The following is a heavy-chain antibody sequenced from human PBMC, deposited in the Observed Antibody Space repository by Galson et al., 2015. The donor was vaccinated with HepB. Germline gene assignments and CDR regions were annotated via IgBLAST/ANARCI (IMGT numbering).Heavy chain of an antibody. CDR2: IIPVLGLS. D-gene: IGHD3-22*01. Sequence: SVKVSCKASGGTFTSHTITWVRQAPGQGLEWMGRIIPVLGLSNYAQNFQDRVTFTADKSTTTAYMELSSLRSEDTAVYYCARGEYHYDSSGYYHVGSVGDSWGQGTLVTVSS. CDR3: ARGEYHYDSSGYYHVGSVGDS. V-gene: IGHV1-69*02. J-gene: IGHJ4*02. CDR1: GGTFTSHT.